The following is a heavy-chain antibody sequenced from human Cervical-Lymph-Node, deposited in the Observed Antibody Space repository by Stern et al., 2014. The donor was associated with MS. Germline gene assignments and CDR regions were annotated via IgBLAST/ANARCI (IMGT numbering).Heavy chain of an antibody. Sequence: DQLGESGAEVRKPGASVKVSCNVSGYTLTELSIHWVRQAPGIGLEWMGGFDPEEDKAIYAQKFQGRFTMTEDTSTDTAYMELSSLRSEDTAVYYCATDILEMASINTFPHWGQGTLVTVSS. J-gene: IGHJ4*02. CDR3: ATDILEMASINTFPH. V-gene: IGHV1-24*01. D-gene: IGHD5-24*01. CDR1: GYTLTELS. CDR2: FDPEEDKA.